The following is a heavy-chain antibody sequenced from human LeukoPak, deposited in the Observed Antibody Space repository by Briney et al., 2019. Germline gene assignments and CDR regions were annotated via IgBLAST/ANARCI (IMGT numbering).Heavy chain of an antibody. V-gene: IGHV4-30-2*01. Sequence: PSQTLYLTCAVSGGSISSGGYSWSWIRQPPGKGLEWIGYIYHSGSTYYNPSLKSRVTISVDRSKNQFSLKLSSVTAADTAVYYCARAPNYYFDYWGQGTLVTVSS. D-gene: IGHD1-7*01. CDR1: GGSISSGGYS. CDR2: IYHSGST. J-gene: IGHJ4*02. CDR3: ARAPNYYFDY.